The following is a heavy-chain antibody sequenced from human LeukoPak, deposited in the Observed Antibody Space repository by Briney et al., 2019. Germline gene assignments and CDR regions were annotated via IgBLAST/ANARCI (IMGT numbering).Heavy chain of an antibody. Sequence: GGSLRLSCEASEFPFSNYPMTWVGQAPGKGLNGSSAISGSGGTTYYADSVKGRFTISRDNSKNTLYLQMNSLRAEDTAVYYCAKGPLPRITGAAPFDYWGQGTLVTVSS. CDR3: AKGPLPRITGAAPFDY. CDR1: EFPFSNYP. V-gene: IGHV3-23*01. CDR2: ISGSGGTT. D-gene: IGHD1-20*01. J-gene: IGHJ4*02.